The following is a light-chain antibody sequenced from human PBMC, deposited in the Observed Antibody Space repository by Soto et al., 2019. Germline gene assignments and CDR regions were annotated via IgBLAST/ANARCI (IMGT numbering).Light chain of an antibody. CDR3: TSYAGSNNPVV. V-gene: IGLV2-8*01. Sequence: QSALTQPPSASGSPGQSVTISCTGTSSDVGSYNYVSWYQQHPDKAPKLIIYGVNERPSGVPDRFSGSKSGNTASLTASGLQAEDEADYYCTSYAGSNNPVVFGGGTKVTVL. CDR1: SSDVGSYNY. CDR2: GVN. J-gene: IGLJ3*02.